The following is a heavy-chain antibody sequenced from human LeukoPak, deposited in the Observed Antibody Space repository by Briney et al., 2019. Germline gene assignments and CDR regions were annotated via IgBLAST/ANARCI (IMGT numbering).Heavy chain of an antibody. V-gene: IGHV3-53*01. CDR3: ARSTGGFDY. CDR2: IYSGGST. CDR1: GFTFSSYS. Sequence: GGSLRLSCAASGFTFSSYSMNWVRQAPGKGLEWVSVIYSGGSTYYADSVKGRFTISRDNSKNTLYLQMNSLRAEDTAVYYCARSTGGFDYWGQGTLVTVSS. D-gene: IGHD4-17*01. J-gene: IGHJ4*02.